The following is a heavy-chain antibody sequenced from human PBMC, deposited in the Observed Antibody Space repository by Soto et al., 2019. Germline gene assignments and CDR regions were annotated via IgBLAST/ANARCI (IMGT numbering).Heavy chain of an antibody. CDR3: ENHLSIAARSFDY. Sequence: PGGSLRLSCTASGFTFINYAMSWVRQAPGKGLEWVSTISGSDGSTFYADSVKGRFTISRDSSKSTLSLQMNSLRAEDTALYYCENHLSIAARSFDYWGRGAQATVSA. D-gene: IGHD6-6*01. J-gene: IGHJ4*02. V-gene: IGHV3-23*01. CDR2: ISGSDGST. CDR1: GFTFINYA.